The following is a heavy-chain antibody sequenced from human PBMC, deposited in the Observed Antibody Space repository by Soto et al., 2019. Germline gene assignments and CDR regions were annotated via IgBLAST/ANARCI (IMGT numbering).Heavy chain of an antibody. CDR2: INHSGST. V-gene: IGHV4-39*01. CDR3: ERLGGYVSVGYYYLWDS. CDR1: DGSMNSDSSY. Sequence: SETLSLTCRVSDGSMNSDSSYWGWIRQPPGKGLEWIGVINHSGSTYHNLSLKGRVTMSVDASRNQFSLKLTSMTAADTAVYYCERLGGYVSVGYYYLWDSWGQGTLVTVSS. J-gene: IGHJ4*02. D-gene: IGHD3-22*01.